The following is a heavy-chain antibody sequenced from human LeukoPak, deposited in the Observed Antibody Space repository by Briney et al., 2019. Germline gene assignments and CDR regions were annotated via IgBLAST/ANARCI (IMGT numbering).Heavy chain of an antibody. CDR1: GNTFTVFH. V-gene: IGHV1-2*02. D-gene: IGHD3-10*01. CDR2: IHPNSGAT. CDR3: ASDVQNYYGSGRSWFDP. J-gene: IGHJ5*02. Sequence: ASVKVSCKPSGNTFTVFHMHWVRQAPGRGLKWKGRIHPNSGATKYAQKFQGRVAMTMDTSINTAYMELTSLRSDDSAVYYCASDVQNYYGSGRSWFDPRGQGTLVTVSS.